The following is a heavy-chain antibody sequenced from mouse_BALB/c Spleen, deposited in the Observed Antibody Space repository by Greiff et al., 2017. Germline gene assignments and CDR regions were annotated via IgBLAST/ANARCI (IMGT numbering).Heavy chain of an antibody. J-gene: IGHJ4*01. CDR1: GFNIKDTY. Sequence: EVKLMESGAELVKPGASVKLSCTASGFNIKDTYMHWVKQRPEQGLEWIGRIDPANGNTKYDPKFQGKATITADTSSNTAYLQLSSLTSEDTAVYYCARLGGYAMDYWGQGTSVTVSS. CDR3: ARLGGYAMDY. D-gene: IGHD4-1*01. CDR2: IDPANGNT. V-gene: IGHV14-3*02.